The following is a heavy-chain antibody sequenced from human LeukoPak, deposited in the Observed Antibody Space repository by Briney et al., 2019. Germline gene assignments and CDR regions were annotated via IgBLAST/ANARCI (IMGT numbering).Heavy chain of an antibody. Sequence: SETLSLTCDVSGGSCDDYYCSWIRQPPGKGLEWIGEIHPHGIFYYNSSLMSRVTISIDTSKSQFSLRLTSVTAADTAFYYCARGRDRSKAGDHWGEGSLVTVSS. D-gene: IGHD5-24*01. J-gene: IGHJ4*02. V-gene: IGHV4-34*01. CDR3: ARGRDRSKAGDH. CDR2: IHPHGIF. CDR1: GGSCDDYY.